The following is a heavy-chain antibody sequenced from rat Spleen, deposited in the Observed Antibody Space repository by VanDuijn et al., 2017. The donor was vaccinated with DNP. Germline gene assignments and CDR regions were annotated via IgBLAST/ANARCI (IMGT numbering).Heavy chain of an antibody. J-gene: IGHJ2*01. CDR3: ARYYSGYNFFDY. CDR2: ITTSGGRT. D-gene: IGHD4-3*01. V-gene: IGHV5-31*01. CDR1: EFTFNDYW. Sequence: EVQLVESGGDLVQPGRSLKLSCVASEFTFNDYWMTWIRQVPGKGLEWVASITTSGGRTYYPASVRGRFTISRDNAKNTLFLQMNSLRSEDMATYYCARYYSGYNFFDYWGQGVMVTVSS.